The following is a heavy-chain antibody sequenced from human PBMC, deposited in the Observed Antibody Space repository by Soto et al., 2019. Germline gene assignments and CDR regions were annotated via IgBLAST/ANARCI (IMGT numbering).Heavy chain of an antibody. CDR1: GYTFTSYG. CDR3: ARTPEYSGYDGRYYYGMDV. J-gene: IGHJ6*02. CDR2: ISAYNGNT. V-gene: IGHV1-18*01. D-gene: IGHD5-12*01. Sequence: ASVKVSFKASGYTFTSYGISWVRQAPGQGLEWMGWISAYNGNTNYAQKLQGRVTMTTDTSTSTAYMELRSLRSDDTAVYYCARTPEYSGYDGRYYYGMDVWGQGTTVTVSS.